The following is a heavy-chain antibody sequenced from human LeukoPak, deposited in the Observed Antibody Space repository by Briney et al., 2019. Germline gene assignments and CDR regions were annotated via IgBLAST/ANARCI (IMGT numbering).Heavy chain of an antibody. CDR2: INHSGST. CDR3: ARLRYLAPFDY. Sequence: SETLSLTCAVYGGSFSGYYWSWIRQPPGKGLEWIGEINHSGSTNYNPSLKSRVTISVDTSKNQLSLKLSSVTAADTAVYYCARLRYLAPFDYWGQGTLVTVSS. D-gene: IGHD1-26*01. CDR1: GGSFSGYY. V-gene: IGHV4-34*01. J-gene: IGHJ4*02.